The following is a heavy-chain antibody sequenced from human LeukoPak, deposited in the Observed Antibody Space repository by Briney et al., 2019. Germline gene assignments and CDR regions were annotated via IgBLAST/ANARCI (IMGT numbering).Heavy chain of an antibody. CDR2: ISVSGGVT. V-gene: IGHV3-23*01. J-gene: IGHJ4*02. CDR1: GITFTDHG. D-gene: IGHD3-3*01. Sequence: PGRSLRLSCAASGITFTDHGLSWVRQAPGKGLEWVSSISVSGGVTLYADFVKGRFVISRDNSRSRVYLEMNRLRDEDTAVYYCEKGFDFWRGLYYFDHWGQGTLVTVSS. CDR3: EKGFDFWRGLYYFDH.